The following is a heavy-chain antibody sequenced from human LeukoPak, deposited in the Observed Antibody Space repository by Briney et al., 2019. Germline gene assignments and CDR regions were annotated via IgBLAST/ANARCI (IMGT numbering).Heavy chain of an antibody. J-gene: IGHJ4*02. V-gene: IGHV1-69*04. Sequence: GASVKVSCKASGGTFSNSAISWVRPAPGQGREWMGRIIPVLGTSNYAQKFQGRVTITADKSTSTAYMELSTLRSADTAVYYCARAGGSSWYASIYFWGQGTLVTVSS. D-gene: IGHD6-13*01. CDR1: GGTFSNSA. CDR3: ARAGGSSWYASIYF. CDR2: IIPVLGTS.